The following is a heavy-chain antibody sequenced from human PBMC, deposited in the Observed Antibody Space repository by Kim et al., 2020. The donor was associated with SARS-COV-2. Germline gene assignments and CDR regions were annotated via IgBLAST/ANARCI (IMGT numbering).Heavy chain of an antibody. CDR3: ARNTPPSRTYYYGSGSYSRPYYYYGMDV. CDR1: GGTFSSYA. V-gene: IGHV1-69*01. J-gene: IGHJ6*02. Sequence: SVKVSCKASGGTFSSYAISWVRQAPGQGLEWMGGIIPIFGTANYAQKFQGRVTITADESTSTAYMELSSLRSEDTAVYYCARNTPPSRTYYYGSGSYSRPYYYYGMDVWGQGTTVTVSS. CDR2: IIPIFGTA. D-gene: IGHD3-10*01.